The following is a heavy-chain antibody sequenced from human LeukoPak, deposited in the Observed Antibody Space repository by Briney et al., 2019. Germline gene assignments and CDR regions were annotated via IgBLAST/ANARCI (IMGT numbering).Heavy chain of an antibody. CDR1: GFSVNNNY. CDR3: AGGTYYGTGTRPAFFDY. CDR2: HHNFGNI. J-gene: IGHJ4*02. V-gene: IGHV3-53*01. D-gene: IGHD3-10*01. Sequence: GGSLRLSCAASGFSVNNNYMHWVRHAPGKGLEGVSDHHNFGNIHHASSLAGRVTISRDISRDTVFLQMNNLRAEDTALYYCAGGTYYGTGTRPAFFDYWGLGTQITVAS.